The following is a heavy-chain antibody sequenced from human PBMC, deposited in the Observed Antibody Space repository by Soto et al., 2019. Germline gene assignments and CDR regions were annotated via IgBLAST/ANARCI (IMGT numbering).Heavy chain of an antibody. V-gene: IGHV3-30-3*01. Sequence: QVQLVESGGDVVQPGRSLRLSCAASGSTFSSYDIHWVRQAPGKGLEWVAHISPDGSNAYYADSVKGRFTVSRDNAKNTVYLKMNSLRAEDAAVYYCARGPSHGAFDIWGQGTMVTVSS. CDR1: GSTFSSYD. CDR2: ISPDGSNA. CDR3: ARGPSHGAFDI. J-gene: IGHJ3*02.